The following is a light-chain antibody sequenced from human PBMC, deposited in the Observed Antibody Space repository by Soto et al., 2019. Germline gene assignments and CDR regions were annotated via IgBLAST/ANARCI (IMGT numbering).Light chain of an antibody. CDR3: QQYDRTPFT. Sequence: EIVLTQSPGTRSLSPGERATLSCRASQSLSFAFLTWYQHRPGQPPRLLIYGASNRAAGIPDRFSGSGSGTDFTLTISRLEPEDFAVYYCQQYDRTPFTFGPGTKVDIK. V-gene: IGKV3-20*01. CDR1: QSLSFAF. J-gene: IGKJ3*01. CDR2: GAS.